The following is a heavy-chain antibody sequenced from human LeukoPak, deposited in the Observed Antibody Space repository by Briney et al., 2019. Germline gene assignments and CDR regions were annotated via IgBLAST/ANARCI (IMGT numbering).Heavy chain of an antibody. D-gene: IGHD6-19*01. V-gene: IGHV1-18*01. CDR3: ASGDEAGYSSGWYAY. J-gene: IGHJ4*02. CDR2: ISAYNGNT. Sequence: ASVKVSCKASGYTFTSYGISWVRQAPGQGLEWMGWISAYNGNTIYAQKLQGRVTMTTDTSTRTAYMELRSLRSDDTAVYYCASGDEAGYSSGWYAYWGQGTLVTVFS. CDR1: GYTFTSYG.